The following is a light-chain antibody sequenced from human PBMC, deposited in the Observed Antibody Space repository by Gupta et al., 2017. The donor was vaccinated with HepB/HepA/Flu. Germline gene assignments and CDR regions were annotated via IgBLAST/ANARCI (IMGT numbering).Light chain of an antibody. Sequence: QLVLTQSPSASASLGASVKLTCTLSNGNKNYAIAWHQQRPKKGPGYCMKVHSDGSKSKGDGIPDRFSGSSSGAERYLTISRLQAEDEADYYCQTWETGFPHVVFGGGTKLTVL. CDR3: QTWETGFPHVV. J-gene: IGLJ2*01. CDR1: NGNKNYA. V-gene: IGLV4-69*01. CDR2: VHSDGSK.